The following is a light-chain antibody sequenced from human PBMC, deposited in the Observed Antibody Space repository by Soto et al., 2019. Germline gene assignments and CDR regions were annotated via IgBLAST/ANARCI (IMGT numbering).Light chain of an antibody. V-gene: IGKV1-5*03. CDR1: QSISTW. CDR2: QAS. CDR3: QPYNTYPLT. J-gene: IGKJ4*01. Sequence: DIQMTQSPSTLSASVGDRVTITCRASQSISTWLAWYQQKPGKAPKLLIYQASTLEGGVPSRFSGSGSGTDFNITISSLQPDDFATYYCQPYNTYPLTFGGGTTVYIK.